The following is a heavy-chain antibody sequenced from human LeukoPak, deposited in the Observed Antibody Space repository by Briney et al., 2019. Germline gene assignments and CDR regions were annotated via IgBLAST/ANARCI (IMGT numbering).Heavy chain of an antibody. D-gene: IGHD2-8*02. CDR1: GGSISSSSYY. Sequence: PSETLSLTCTVSGGSISSSSYYWGWIRQPPGKGLEWIGNIYYSGNTYYNPSLYSRVTISVDTSKNQFSLKLSSVTAADTAVYXXXRRGMTRGMFDFWGQGTLVTVSS. CDR3: XRRGMTRGMFDF. J-gene: IGHJ4*02. CDR2: IYYSGNT. V-gene: IGHV4-39*01.